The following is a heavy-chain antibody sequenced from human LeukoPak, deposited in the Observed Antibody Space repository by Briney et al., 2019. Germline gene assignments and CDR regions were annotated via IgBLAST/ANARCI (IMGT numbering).Heavy chain of an antibody. D-gene: IGHD3-10*01. J-gene: IGHJ4*02. V-gene: IGHV1-69*04. Sequence: ASVKVSCKASGGTFSSYAISWVRQAPGQGLEWMGRIIPILGIANYAQKFRGRVTITADKSTSTAYMELSSLRSEDTAVYYCARGSGNNDYWGQGTLVTVSS. CDR3: ARGSGNNDY. CDR2: IIPILGIA. CDR1: GGTFSSYA.